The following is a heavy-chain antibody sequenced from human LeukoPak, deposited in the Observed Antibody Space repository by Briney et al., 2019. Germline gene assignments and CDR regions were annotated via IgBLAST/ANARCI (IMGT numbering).Heavy chain of an antibody. D-gene: IGHD2-2*01. J-gene: IGHJ4*02. CDR3: ARGSYCSSTICFAYYFVY. Sequence: SETLTLSCAVGDGSISYYYWSWLRQPPKKGLEWIGENNHSGSTNYNPSLKGRVTISADTSKNPFSLKLSSLTATDTAVYYCARGSYCSSTICFAYYFVYWGQRTLLSVYS. CDR2: NNHSGST. V-gene: IGHV4-34*01. CDR1: DGSISYYY.